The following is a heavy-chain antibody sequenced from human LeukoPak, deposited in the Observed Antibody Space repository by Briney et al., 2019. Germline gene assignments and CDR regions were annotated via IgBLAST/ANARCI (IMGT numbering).Heavy chain of an antibody. CDR3: ARLWGDATIFDF. J-gene: IGHJ4*02. CDR1: GFTFSDFW. V-gene: IGHV3-7*01. D-gene: IGHD5-12*01. CDR2: IKKDGSEK. Sequence: PGGSLRLSCAASGFTFSDFWMSWVRQAPGKGLEWVANIKKDGSEKYYVDSVKGRFTVSRDNSKNTLYLQTDSLRADDTAVYYCARLWGDATIFDFWGQGDVVTVSS.